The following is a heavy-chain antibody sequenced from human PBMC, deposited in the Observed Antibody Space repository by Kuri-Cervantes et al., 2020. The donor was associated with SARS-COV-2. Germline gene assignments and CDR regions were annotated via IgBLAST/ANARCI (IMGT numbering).Heavy chain of an antibody. CDR2: IFHDGST. J-gene: IGHJ6*03. Sequence: GSLRLSCVVSGGALNTYNWWTWVRQPPGKGLQWIGEIFHDGSTKFNPSLSLRGRVTMSLDKSKNQLSLNLTSVTAADTAVYYCARLRRHNNAWFVTGYYMDVWGKGTTVTVSS. CDR1: GGALNTYNW. CDR3: ARLRRHNNAWFVTGYYMDV. V-gene: IGHV4-4*02. D-gene: IGHD3-10*01.